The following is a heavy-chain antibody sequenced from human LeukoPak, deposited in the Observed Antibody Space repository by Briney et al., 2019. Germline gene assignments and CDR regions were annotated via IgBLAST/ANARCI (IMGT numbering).Heavy chain of an antibody. D-gene: IGHD3/OR15-3a*01. J-gene: IGHJ3*02. CDR2: IYEGGDI. CDR1: GFTVSRTY. V-gene: IGHV3-66*01. Sequence: GGSLRLSCAALGFTVSRTYMRWVRQAPGKGLEWVSVIYEGGDIYYADSVRGRFAISRDNSKNTVYLQMNGLRGEDTAVYNCARDPSGTGTGFDIWGQGTMVTVSS. CDR3: ARDPSGTGTGFDI.